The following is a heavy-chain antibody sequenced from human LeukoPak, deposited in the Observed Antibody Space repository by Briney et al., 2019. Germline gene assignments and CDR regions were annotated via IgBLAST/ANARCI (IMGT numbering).Heavy chain of an antibody. D-gene: IGHD3-3*01. J-gene: IGHJ6*03. V-gene: IGHV3-23*01. CDR2: ISGSGGST. CDR3: AKRPYEHYMDV. Sequence: PGGSLRLSCAASGFTVTDNYMSWVRQAPGKGLEWVSGISGSGGSTYYADSVKGRFTISRDNSKNTLYLQMNSLRAEDTAVYYCAKRPYEHYMDVWGKGTTVTVSS. CDR1: GFTVTDNY.